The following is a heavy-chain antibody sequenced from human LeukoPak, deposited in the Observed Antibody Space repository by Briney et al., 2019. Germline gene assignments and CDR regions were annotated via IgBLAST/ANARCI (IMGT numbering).Heavy chain of an antibody. CDR2: IYPADSDT. V-gene: IGHV5-51*01. D-gene: IGHD3-22*01. Sequence: GESLKISCKGSGYSFTSHWIGWVRQMPGKGLEWMGIIYPADSDTRYSPSFQGLVTISADKSISTAYLQGSSLKASDTAMYYCARVYSAGGSGYGDYWGQGTTVTVSS. J-gene: IGHJ4*02. CDR3: ARVYSAGGSGYGDY. CDR1: GYSFTSHW.